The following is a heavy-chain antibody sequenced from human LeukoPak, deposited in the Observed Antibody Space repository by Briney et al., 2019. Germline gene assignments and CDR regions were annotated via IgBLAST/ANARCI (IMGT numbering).Heavy chain of an antibody. V-gene: IGHV4-34*01. Sequence: PSETLSLTCAVYGGSFSGYYWSWIRQPPGKGLEWIGEINHSGSNNYNPSLKSRVTISVDTSKNQFSLKLSSVTAADTAVYYCARSSRYCSSTSCYTGYYYMDVWGKGTTVTVSS. CDR2: INHSGSN. CDR3: ARSSRYCSSTSCYTGYYYMDV. D-gene: IGHD2-2*02. CDR1: GGSFSGYY. J-gene: IGHJ6*03.